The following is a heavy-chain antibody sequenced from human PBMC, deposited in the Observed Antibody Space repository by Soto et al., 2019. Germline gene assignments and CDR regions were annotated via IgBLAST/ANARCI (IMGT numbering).Heavy chain of an antibody. D-gene: IGHD6-6*01. V-gene: IGHV3-23*01. CDR2: ISGSGGNT. CDR1: GFTFNYYA. Sequence: PGGSLRLSCAASGFTFNYYAMSWVRQAPGKGLEWVSSISGSGGNTYYADSVKGRFTISRDNSKNTLVLQMNSLRAEGMAAYYCAKDRADLRIAHFGMVVLGQGTTVTVSS. J-gene: IGHJ6*02. CDR3: AKDRADLRIAHFGMVV.